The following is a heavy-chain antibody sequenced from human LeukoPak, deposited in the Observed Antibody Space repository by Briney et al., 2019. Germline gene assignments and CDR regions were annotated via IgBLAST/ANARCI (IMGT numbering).Heavy chain of an antibody. J-gene: IGHJ4*02. CDR1: GFTFSSYS. CDR3: ARDFYDSSGFFDY. Sequence: GGSLRLSCAASGFTFSSYSMNWVRQAPGKGLEWVSSISSSSSYIYYADSVKGRFTISRDNGKNSLYLQKNSMRAEDTAVYYCARDFYDSSGFFDYWGQGTLVTVSS. CDR2: ISSSSSYI. V-gene: IGHV3-21*01. D-gene: IGHD3-22*01.